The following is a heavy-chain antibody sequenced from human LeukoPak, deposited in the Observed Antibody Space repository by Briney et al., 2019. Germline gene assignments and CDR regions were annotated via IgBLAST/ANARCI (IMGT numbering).Heavy chain of an antibody. CDR3: AKDRMGAYFTIPDY. V-gene: IGHV3-9*01. CDR2: ISWNGDIK. J-gene: IGHJ4*02. CDR1: GFTFDDYA. D-gene: IGHD2/OR15-2a*01. Sequence: GGSLRLSCAASGFTFDDYAMHWVRQAPGKGLEWDSGISWNGDIKGYADSVKVRFTISRDNAQNSLYLQINSLRPEDTAFYSCAKDRMGAYFTIPDYWGQGTLVTVSS.